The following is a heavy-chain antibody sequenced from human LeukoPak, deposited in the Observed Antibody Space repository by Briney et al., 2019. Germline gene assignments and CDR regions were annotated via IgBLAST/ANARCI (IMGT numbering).Heavy chain of an antibody. CDR2: IYPGDSDT. J-gene: IGHJ4*02. CDR1: GYSFTRYW. V-gene: IGHV5-51*01. CDR3: AKNTGEGNYFDH. D-gene: IGHD3-16*01. Sequence: GESLKISCKAFGYSFTRYWIGWVRQTPGKGLEWVGIIYPGDSDTRYSHSFEGQVTISADESIGTAFLQWRSLKASDSAIYYCAKNTGEGNYFDHWGQGSLVTVSS.